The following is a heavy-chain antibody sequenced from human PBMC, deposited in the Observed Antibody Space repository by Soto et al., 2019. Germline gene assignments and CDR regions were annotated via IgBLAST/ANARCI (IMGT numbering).Heavy chain of an antibody. Sequence: QVQLQESGPGLVKPSETLSLTCTVSGGSISSYYWSWIRQPPGKGLEWIGYTYSSGSTDYNPSLNRRVTISRYTSKYPFSLNPSSVTPLDTAVYYCARFGHSSGRYADYWGQGTLVSVSS. V-gene: IGHV4-59*01. CDR1: GGSISSYY. CDR3: ARFGHSSGRYADY. D-gene: IGHD6-19*01. J-gene: IGHJ4*02. CDR2: TYSSGST.